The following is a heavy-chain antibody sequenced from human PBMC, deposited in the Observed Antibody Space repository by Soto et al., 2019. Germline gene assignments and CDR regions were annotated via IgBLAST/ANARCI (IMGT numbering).Heavy chain of an antibody. CDR2: AYYSGST. CDR3: ARVGYYDSSGYSPVFFFDY. Sequence: PSETLSLTCTVSGGSISHYYWSWIRQSPGKGLEWIGYAYYSGSTDYNPSLKSRVTMSVDTSRNQFSLKLSSVTAADTAVYYCARVGYYDSSGYSPVFFFDYWGQGTLVTVPQ. CDR1: GGSISHYY. J-gene: IGHJ4*02. D-gene: IGHD3-22*01. V-gene: IGHV4-59*01.